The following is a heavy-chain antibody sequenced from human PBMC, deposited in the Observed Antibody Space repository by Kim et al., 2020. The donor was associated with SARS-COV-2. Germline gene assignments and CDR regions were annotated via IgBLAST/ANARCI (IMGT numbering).Heavy chain of an antibody. CDR2: ISGSGGST. Sequence: GGSLRLSCAASGFTFRSYAMSWVRQAPGKGLEWVSAISGSGGSTYYADSVKGRFTISRDNSKNTLDLQMNSLRAEDTAVYYCAKTHSSGTGGMDVWGQGTTVTVSS. V-gene: IGHV3-23*01. CDR3: AKTHSSGTGGMDV. D-gene: IGHD6-19*01. CDR1: GFTFRSYA. J-gene: IGHJ6*02.